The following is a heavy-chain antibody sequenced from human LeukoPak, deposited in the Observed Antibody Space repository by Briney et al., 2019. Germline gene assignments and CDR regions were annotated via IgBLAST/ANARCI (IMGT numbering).Heavy chain of an antibody. CDR1: GFLFGEHA. D-gene: IGHD3-3*01. CDR3: AKDEWFIYRADFILDY. V-gene: IGHV3-43*02. Sequence: GGSLRLPCAASGFLFGEHAMHGVRQAPGKGLEWVSLISGYGGDIYYADSVKGRFTISRDNSKTSLYLQMNSLRAEDSALYYCAKDEWFIYRADFILDYWGQGTLVTVSS. CDR2: ISGYGGDI. J-gene: IGHJ4*02.